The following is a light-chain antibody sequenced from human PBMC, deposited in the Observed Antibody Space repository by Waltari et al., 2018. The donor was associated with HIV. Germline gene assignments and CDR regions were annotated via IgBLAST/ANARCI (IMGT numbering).Light chain of an antibody. CDR1: SSHVGGYNY. CDR3: SSYTSSSTLYVV. CDR2: DVS. Sequence: QSALTQPASVSGSPGQSITISCTGTSSHVGGYNYVSWYQQHPGKAPKLMSYDVSYRPSGVSNRFSGSKSGNTASLTISGLQAEDEADYYCSSYTSSSTLYVVFGGGTKLTVL. J-gene: IGLJ2*01. V-gene: IGLV2-14*01.